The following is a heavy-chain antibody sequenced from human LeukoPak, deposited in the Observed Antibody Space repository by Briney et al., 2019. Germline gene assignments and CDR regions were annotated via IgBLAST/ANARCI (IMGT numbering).Heavy chain of an antibody. CDR1: VFTFSSYS. V-gene: IGHV3-21*01. Sequence: PGGSLRLSCAASVFTFSSYSMNWVRQAPGKGLEWVSSISSSSSYIYYADSVKGRFTISRDNAKNSLYLQMNSLRAEDTAVYYCARDALSGGFDYWGQGTLVTVSS. CDR3: ARDALSGGFDY. CDR2: ISSSSSYI. J-gene: IGHJ4*02. D-gene: IGHD6-19*01.